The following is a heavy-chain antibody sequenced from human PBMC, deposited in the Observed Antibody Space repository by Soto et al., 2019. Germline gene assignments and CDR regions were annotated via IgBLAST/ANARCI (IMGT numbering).Heavy chain of an antibody. V-gene: IGHV3-11*06. CDR3: VRGGYRRKDS. CDR2: ISSSSDYI. J-gene: IGHJ4*02. Sequence: PGWSLRLSCASSVFTFIDYYMSWVRQAPGKWLESVSYISSSSDYINYGGSVKGRFTVSRDNAKNSLYLQMSSLRAEDTAVYYCVRGGYRRKDSWGQGILVTVSS. D-gene: IGHD4-4*01. CDR1: VFTFIDYY.